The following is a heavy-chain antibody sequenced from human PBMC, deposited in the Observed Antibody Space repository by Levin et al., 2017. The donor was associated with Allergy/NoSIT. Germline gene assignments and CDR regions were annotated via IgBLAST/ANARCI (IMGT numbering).Heavy chain of an antibody. D-gene: IGHD3-9*01. CDR3: TPVGDILTGVGTMGD. Sequence: PGGSLRLSCAASGFTFSNAWMTWVRQAPGKGLEWVGRIKTKTDGGTTVYAEPVKGRFTISRDDSKNTLYLQMNNLKTEDTAVYYCTPVGDILTGVGTMGDSGQGTLVTVSS. CDR2: IKTKTDGGTT. V-gene: IGHV3-15*01. CDR1: GFTFSNAW. J-gene: IGHJ4*02.